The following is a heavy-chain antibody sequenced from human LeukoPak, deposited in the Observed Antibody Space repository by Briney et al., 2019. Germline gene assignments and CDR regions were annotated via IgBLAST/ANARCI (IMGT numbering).Heavy chain of an antibody. V-gene: IGHV4-38-2*02. CDR1: GYSISSNYY. J-gene: IGHJ4*02. CDR3: ARDSRLYYYDSSGYFFDY. CDR2: IYYDGTT. Sequence: SETLSLTCIVSGYSISSNYYWGWVRRPPGKGLEWIGSIYYDGTTYYSPSLKSRVTVLRDTSNNQFSLRLTSMTAADTAVYYCARDSRLYYYDSSGYFFDYWGQGTLVTVSS. D-gene: IGHD3-22*01.